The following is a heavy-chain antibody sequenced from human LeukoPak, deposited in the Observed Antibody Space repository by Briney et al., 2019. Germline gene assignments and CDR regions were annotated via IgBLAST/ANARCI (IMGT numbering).Heavy chain of an antibody. CDR3: ARSDLRGYSYGYEDY. CDR1: GGTFSSYA. CDR2: IIPIFGTA. V-gene: IGHV1-69*13. Sequence: PVASVKVSCKASGGTFSSYAISWVRQAPGQGLEWMGGIIPIFGTANYAQKFQGRVTITADESTSTAYMELSSLRSEDTAVYYCARSDLRGYSYGYEDYWGQGTLVTVSS. D-gene: IGHD5-18*01. J-gene: IGHJ4*02.